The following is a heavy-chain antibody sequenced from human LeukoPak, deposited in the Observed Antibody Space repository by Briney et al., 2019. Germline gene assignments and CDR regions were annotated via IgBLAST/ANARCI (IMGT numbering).Heavy chain of an antibody. Sequence: ASVKVSCKASGYTLTGYYMHWVRQAPGQGLEWMGWINPNSGGTNYAQKFQGRVTMTRDTSISTAYMELSRLRSDDTAVYYCARGADRKPYCTGGSCLALDIWGQGPMVTVSS. CDR2: INPNSGGT. V-gene: IGHV1-2*02. D-gene: IGHD2-15*01. J-gene: IGHJ3*02. CDR3: ARGADRKPYCTGGSCLALDI. CDR1: GYTLTGYY.